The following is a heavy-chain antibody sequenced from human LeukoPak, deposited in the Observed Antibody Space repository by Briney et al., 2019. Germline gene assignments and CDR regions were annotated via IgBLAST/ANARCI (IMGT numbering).Heavy chain of an antibody. D-gene: IGHD6-6*01. V-gene: IGHV4-39*02. CDR3: VSNSSSSPWFDP. J-gene: IGHJ5*02. CDR2: VYYTGGT. Sequence: SETMSLTCTVSGGSISSYTHYWGWIRQPPGKGLEWIATVYYTGGTYYNPSLKSRVTISIDTSRNHFSLKLTSVIAADTAMYYCVSNSSSSPWFDPWGQGTLVTVSS. CDR1: GGSISSYTHY.